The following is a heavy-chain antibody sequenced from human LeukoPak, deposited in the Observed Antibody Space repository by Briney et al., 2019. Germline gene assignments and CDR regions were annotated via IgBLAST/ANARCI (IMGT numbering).Heavy chain of an antibody. J-gene: IGHJ4*02. Sequence: SETLSLTCTVSGGSLSNYYWSWIRQPPGKGLEWIGYIYYSGSINFNPSLKSRVTISVDMSKNQFSLQLSSVTAADTAVYYCARQSRDGDYIAKLFNYWGQGTLVTVSS. V-gene: IGHV4-59*08. D-gene: IGHD4-17*01. CDR2: IYYSGSI. CDR3: ARQSRDGDYIAKLFNY. CDR1: GGSLSNYY.